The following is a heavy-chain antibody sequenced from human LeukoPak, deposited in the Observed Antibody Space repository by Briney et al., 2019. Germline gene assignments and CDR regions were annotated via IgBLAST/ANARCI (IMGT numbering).Heavy chain of an antibody. CDR3: AKDFSSQPVTYYYGSGSYGGVRFDY. J-gene: IGHJ4*02. D-gene: IGHD3-10*01. Sequence: GGSLRLSCAASGFTFDDYAMHWVRQAPGKGLEWVSGISWNSGSIGYADSVKGRLTISRDNAKNSLYLQMNSLRAEDTALYYCAKDFSSQPVTYYYGSGSYGGVRFDYWGQGTLVTVSS. V-gene: IGHV3-9*01. CDR2: ISWNSGSI. CDR1: GFTFDDYA.